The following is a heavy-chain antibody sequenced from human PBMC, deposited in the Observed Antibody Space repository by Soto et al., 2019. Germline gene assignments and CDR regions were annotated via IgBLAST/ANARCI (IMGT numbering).Heavy chain of an antibody. D-gene: IGHD6-19*01. J-gene: IGHJ6*02. CDR2: INSDGSST. CDR1: GFTFSSYW. Sequence: EVQLVESGGGLVQPGGSLRLSCAASGFTFSSYWMHWVRQAPGKGLVWVARINSDGSSTSYADSVKGRFTISRDNAKNTLYLQTNSLSAEDTAVYYCTRGLKNYCGVDVWGQGTAATVSS. CDR3: TRGLKNYCGVDV. V-gene: IGHV3-74*01.